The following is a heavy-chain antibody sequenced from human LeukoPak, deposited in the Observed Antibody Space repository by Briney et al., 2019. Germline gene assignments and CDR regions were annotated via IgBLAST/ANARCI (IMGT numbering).Heavy chain of an antibody. CDR1: GGTFSSYA. J-gene: IGHJ3*02. Sequence: ASVKVSCKASGGTFSSYAISWVRQAPGQGLEWMGGIIPIFGTANYAQKFQGRVTITTDESTSTAYMELSSLRSEDTAVYYCARGDRGYSKGAFDIWGQGTMVTVSS. D-gene: IGHD5-12*01. CDR3: ARGDRGYSKGAFDI. V-gene: IGHV1-69*05. CDR2: IIPIFGTA.